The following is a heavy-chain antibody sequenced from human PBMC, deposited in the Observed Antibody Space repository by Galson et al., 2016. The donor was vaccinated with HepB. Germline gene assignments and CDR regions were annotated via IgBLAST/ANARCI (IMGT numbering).Heavy chain of an antibody. D-gene: IGHD2-15*01. Sequence: QSGAEVKKPGESLKISCKGSGYIFNNFWVAWVRQMPGKGLEWMGIIYPGDSHSRYSPSLQGQVTISADKSINTAYLQWSSLTASDTAVYHCARTHSGGTDYYYYAMDVWGQGTTVTVSS. CDR2: IYPGDSHS. CDR3: ARTHSGGTDYYYYAMDV. CDR1: GYIFNNFW. J-gene: IGHJ6*02. V-gene: IGHV5-51*01.